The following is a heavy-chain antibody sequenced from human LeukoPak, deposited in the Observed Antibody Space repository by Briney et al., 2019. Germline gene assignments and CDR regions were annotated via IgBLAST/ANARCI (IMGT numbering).Heavy chain of an antibody. J-gene: IGHJ4*02. V-gene: IGHV4-59*01. CDR2: IYHSGST. CDR1: GGSISSYY. D-gene: IGHD2-2*01. Sequence: SETLSLTCTVSGGSISSYYWSWIRQPPGKGLEWIGYIYHSGSTNYNPSLKSRVTISVDTSKNQFSLKLSSVTAADTAVYYCARSIGYCSSTSCYDFDYWGQGTLVTVSS. CDR3: ARSIGYCSSTSCYDFDY.